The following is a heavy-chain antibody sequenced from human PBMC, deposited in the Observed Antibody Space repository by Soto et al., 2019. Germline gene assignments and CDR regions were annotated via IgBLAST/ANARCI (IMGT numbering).Heavy chain of an antibody. Sequence: EVQLLESGGGLVQPGGSLRLSCAASGFNFSSSAMSWVRQAAGKGLEWVSGIGGSGGSTDYADSVKGRFTISRDNSKNTLYLQMNSLRAEDTAVYYCAKGLGSLGFWGQGTLVTVS. CDR1: GFNFSSSA. CDR3: AKGLGSLGF. CDR2: IGGSGGST. J-gene: IGHJ4*02. D-gene: IGHD2-2*03. V-gene: IGHV3-23*01.